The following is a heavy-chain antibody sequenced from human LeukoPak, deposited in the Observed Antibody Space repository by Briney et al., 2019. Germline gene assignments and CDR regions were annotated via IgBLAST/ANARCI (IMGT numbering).Heavy chain of an antibody. CDR3: VKDSWASTTVNTFDY. Sequence: GGSLRLSCAASGFTFSINGMHWVRQAPGKGLDWVAVISYDGSKKYYADSVKGRFTISRDNSKNTLYLQMNSLRVEDTAVYYCVKDSWASTTVNTFDYWGQGILVTVSS. CDR1: GFTFSING. D-gene: IGHD4-17*01. V-gene: IGHV3-30*18. CDR2: ISYDGSKK. J-gene: IGHJ4*02.